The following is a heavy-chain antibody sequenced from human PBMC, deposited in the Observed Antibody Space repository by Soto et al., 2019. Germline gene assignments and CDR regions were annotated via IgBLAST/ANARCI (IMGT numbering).Heavy chain of an antibody. Sequence: GGSLRLSCAASGFTFSSYSMNWVRQAPGKGLEWVSSISSSSYIYYADSVKGRFTVSRDNAKNSLYLQMNSLRAEDTAVYYCARDGTSSASFDYWGQGTLVTV. CDR1: GFTFSSYS. V-gene: IGHV3-21*01. D-gene: IGHD2-2*01. CDR3: ARDGTSSASFDY. J-gene: IGHJ4*02. CDR2: ISSSSYI.